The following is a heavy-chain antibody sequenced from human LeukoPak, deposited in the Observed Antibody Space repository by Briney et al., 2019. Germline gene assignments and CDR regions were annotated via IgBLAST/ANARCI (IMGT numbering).Heavy chain of an antibody. CDR2: ITGSGGGT. CDR1: GFTFSSYT. V-gene: IGHV3-23*01. D-gene: IGHD3-10*01. J-gene: IGHJ4*02. CDR3: AKDLLLLWFGEPYY. Sequence: GGSLRLSCAASGFTFSSYTMSWVRQAPGKGLEWVSVITGSGGGTNYADSVKGRFTISRDNSKNTLYLQMNSLRAEDTAVYYCAKDLLLLWFGEPYYWGQGTLVTVSS.